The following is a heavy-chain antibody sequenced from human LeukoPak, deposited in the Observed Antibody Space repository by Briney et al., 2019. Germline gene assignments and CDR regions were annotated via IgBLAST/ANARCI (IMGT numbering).Heavy chain of an antibody. V-gene: IGHV3-21*01. D-gene: IGHD2-21*02. J-gene: IGHJ4*02. CDR2: ISNNGNYI. CDR3: ARLYCSGDCYAFDY. Sequence: PGGSLRLSCAASGFTFSTYSTNWVRQAPGKGLEWVSSISNNGNYIYYADSVKGRFTISRDNAKNSLCLQMNSLRVEDTAVYYCARLYCSGDCYAFDYWGQGTLVTVSS. CDR1: GFTFSTYS.